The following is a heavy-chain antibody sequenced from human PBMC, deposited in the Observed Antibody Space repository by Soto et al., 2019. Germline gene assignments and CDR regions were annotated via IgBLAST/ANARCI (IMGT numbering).Heavy chain of an antibody. J-gene: IGHJ6*03. CDR2: ISSSSSYI. CDR1: GFTLSSYS. Sequence: PGGSLRLSCAAPGFTLSSYSMNWVRQAPGKGLEWVSSISSSSSYIYYADSVKGRFTISRDNAKNSLYLQMNSLRAEDTAVYYCARNGPSSSYYYYYYYMDVWGKGTTVTVSS. CDR3: ARNGPSSSYYYYYYYMDV. V-gene: IGHV3-21*01. D-gene: IGHD6-6*01.